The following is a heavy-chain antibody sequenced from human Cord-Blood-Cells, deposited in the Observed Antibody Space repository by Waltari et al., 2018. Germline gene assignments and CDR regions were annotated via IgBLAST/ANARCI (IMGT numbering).Heavy chain of an antibody. V-gene: IGHV1-3*01. CDR3: ARGGDYGDYAEYFQH. D-gene: IGHD4-17*01. Sequence: QVQLVQSGAEVKTPGASVKVSCKPSGYTFTSYAMHWVRQAPGQRLEWMGWINAGNGNTKYSQKFQGRVTITRDTSASTAYMELSSLRSEDTAVYYCARGGDYGDYAEYFQHWGQGTLVTVAS. CDR1: GYTFTSYA. CDR2: INAGNGNT. J-gene: IGHJ1*01.